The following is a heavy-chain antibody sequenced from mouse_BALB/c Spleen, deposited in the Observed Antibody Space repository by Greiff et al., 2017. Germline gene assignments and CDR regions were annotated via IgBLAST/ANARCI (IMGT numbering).Heavy chain of an antibody. Sequence: VHLVESGAELVRPGSSVKISCKASGYAFSSYWMNWVKQRPGHGLEWIGQIYPGDGDTNYNGKFKGKATLTADKSSSTAYMQLSSLTSEDSAVYFCARGFITTVRYYAMDYWGQGTSVTVSS. CDR3: ARGFITTVRYYAMDY. CDR1: GYAFSSYW. D-gene: IGHD1-2*01. V-gene: IGHV1-80*01. CDR2: IYPGDGDT. J-gene: IGHJ4*01.